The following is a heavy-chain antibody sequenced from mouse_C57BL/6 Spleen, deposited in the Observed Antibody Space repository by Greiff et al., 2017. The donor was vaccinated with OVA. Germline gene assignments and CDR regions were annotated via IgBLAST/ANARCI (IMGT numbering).Heavy chain of an antibody. D-gene: IGHD2-3*01. CDR2: IYPGDGDT. Sequence: VQLQQSGPELVKPGASVKISCKASGYAFSSSWMNWVKQRPGKGLEWIGRIYPGDGDTNYNGKFKGKATLTADKSSSTAYMQLSSLTSEDSAVYFCARYDGYPWYFDYWGQGTTLTVSS. J-gene: IGHJ2*01. CDR3: ARYDGYPWYFDY. V-gene: IGHV1-82*01. CDR1: GYAFSSSW.